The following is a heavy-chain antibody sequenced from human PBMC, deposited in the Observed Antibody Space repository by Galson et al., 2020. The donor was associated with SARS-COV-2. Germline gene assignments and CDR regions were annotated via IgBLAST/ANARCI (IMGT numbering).Heavy chain of an antibody. CDR3: ARILRPLPGTMDV. V-gene: IGHV4-39*01. Sequence: SETLSLTCNVSGGSFSNNYYYWGWIRQPPGKGLEWIGTIHYSGTTYYMSSLKSRVTISIDTSKDQLSLKLNSVTAADTAVYYCARILRPLPGTMDVWGQGTTVTVS. CDR2: IHYSGTT. J-gene: IGHJ6*02. CDR1: GGSFSNNYYY. D-gene: IGHD3-9*01.